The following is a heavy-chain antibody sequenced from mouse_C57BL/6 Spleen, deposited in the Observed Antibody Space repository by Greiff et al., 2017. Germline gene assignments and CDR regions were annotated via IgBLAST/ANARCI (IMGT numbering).Heavy chain of an antibody. V-gene: IGHV2-2*01. CDR1: GFSLNSYG. CDR3: ARKGAQVTDDAMDY. Sequence: VQLQQSGPGLVQPSQSLSITCTVSGFSLNSYGVHWVRQSPGKGLEWLGVIWSGGSTDYNAAFISRLSISKDNSKSQVFFKMNSLQAEDTAIYYCARKGAQVTDDAMDYWGQVASVTVS. CDR2: IWSGGST. D-gene: IGHD3-2*02. J-gene: IGHJ4*01.